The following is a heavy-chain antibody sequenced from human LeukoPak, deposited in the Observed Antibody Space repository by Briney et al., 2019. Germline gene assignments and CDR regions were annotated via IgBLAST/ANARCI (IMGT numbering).Heavy chain of an antibody. D-gene: IGHD2-2*01. V-gene: IGHV1-18*04. Sequence: ASVKVSCKASGYTFTSYGISWVRQAPGQGLEWMGWISAYNGNTNYAQKLQGRVTMTTDTSTSTAYMELRSLRSDDTAVYYCARDSVVVVPAAMGYFDLWGRGTLVTVSS. CDR1: GYTFTSYG. CDR2: ISAYNGNT. CDR3: ARDSVVVVPAAMGYFDL. J-gene: IGHJ2*01.